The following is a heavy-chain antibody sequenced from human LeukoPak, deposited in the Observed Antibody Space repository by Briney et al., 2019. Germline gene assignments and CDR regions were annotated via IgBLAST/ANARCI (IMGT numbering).Heavy chain of an antibody. CDR3: ARDIAVAGTVDAFDI. CDR2: INPNSGGT. CDR1: GYTFTGYY. V-gene: IGHV1-2*02. J-gene: IGHJ3*02. Sequence: GASVKVSCKASGYTFTGYYMHWVRQAPGQGLEWMGWINPNSGGTNYAQKFQGRVTMTRDTSISTAYMELSRLRSDDTAVYYCARDIAVAGTVDAFDIWGQGTMVTVSS. D-gene: IGHD6-19*01.